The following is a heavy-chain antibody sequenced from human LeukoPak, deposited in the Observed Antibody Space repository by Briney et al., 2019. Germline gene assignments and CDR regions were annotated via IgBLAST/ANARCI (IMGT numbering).Heavy chain of an antibody. V-gene: IGHV4-61*01. CDR3: ARGLAAAGVYFDY. D-gene: IGHD6-13*01. J-gene: IGHJ4*02. CDR1: GGSISSSSYY. Sequence: SETLSLTCTVSGGSISSSSYYWSWIRQPPGKGLEWIGYIYYSGSTNYNPSLKSRVTISVDTSKNQFSLKLSSVTAADTAVYYCARGLAAAGVYFDYWGQGTLVTVSS. CDR2: IYYSGST.